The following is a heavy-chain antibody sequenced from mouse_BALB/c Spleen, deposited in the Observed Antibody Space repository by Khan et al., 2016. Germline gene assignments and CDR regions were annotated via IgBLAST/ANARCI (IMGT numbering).Heavy chain of an antibody. Sequence: QFQLVQSGPELKKPGETVKISCKASGYTFTNYGMNWVEQAPGKGLKWMGWINTSTGEPTYAEEFKGRFAFSLETSASTAYLQINNLKNEDTATYFCASTLWSPYAMDYWGQGTSVTVSS. D-gene: IGHD1-1*02. CDR1: GYTFTNYG. CDR3: ASTLWSPYAMDY. V-gene: IGHV9-3*02. J-gene: IGHJ4*01. CDR2: INTSTGEP.